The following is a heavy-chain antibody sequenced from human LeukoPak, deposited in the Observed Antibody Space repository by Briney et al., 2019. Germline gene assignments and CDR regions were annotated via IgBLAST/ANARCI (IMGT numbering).Heavy chain of an antibody. CDR3: AKQRYGSGNHYKDSFDD. CDR2: LSGSGGSA. J-gene: IGHJ4*02. D-gene: IGHD3-10*01. Sequence: GGSLRLSCAASAFTFSSYAMTWVRLAPGKGLEWVSSLSGSGGSAYYADSVKGRFTISRDNSKNTLFLEMNSLRAEDTAIYYCAKQRYGSGNHYKDSFDDWGQGTLVTVSS. CDR1: AFTFSSYA. V-gene: IGHV3-23*01.